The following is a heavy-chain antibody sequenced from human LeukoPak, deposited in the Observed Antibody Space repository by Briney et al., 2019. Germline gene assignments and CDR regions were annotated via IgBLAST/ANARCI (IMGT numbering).Heavy chain of an antibody. Sequence: SETLTLTCTVSGGSISSYYWSWIRQPPGKGLEWIGYIYYSGSTNYNPSLKSRVTISVDTSKNQFSLKLSSVTAADTAVYYCASSEYSSSSPDYWGQGTLVTVSS. V-gene: IGHV4-59*01. CDR1: GGSISSYY. J-gene: IGHJ4*02. D-gene: IGHD6-6*01. CDR3: ASSEYSSSSPDY. CDR2: IYYSGST.